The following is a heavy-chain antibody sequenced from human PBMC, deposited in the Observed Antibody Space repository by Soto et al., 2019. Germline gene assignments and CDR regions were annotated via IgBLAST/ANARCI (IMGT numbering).Heavy chain of an antibody. Sequence: PGESLKISCKGSGYSFTSYWIGWVRQMPGKGLEWMGIIYPGDSDTRYSPSFQGQVTISADKSISTAYLQWSSLKASDTAMYYCAAGTSWYSSSWSGYYYYGMDVWGQGTTVTVSS. CDR1: GYSFTSYW. CDR3: AAGTSWYSSSWSGYYYYGMDV. CDR2: IYPGDSDT. J-gene: IGHJ6*02. D-gene: IGHD6-13*01. V-gene: IGHV5-51*03.